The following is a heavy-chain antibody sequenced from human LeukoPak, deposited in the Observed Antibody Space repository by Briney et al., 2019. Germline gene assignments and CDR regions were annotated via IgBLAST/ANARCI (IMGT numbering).Heavy chain of an antibody. CDR3: ARDHSGRDAFDI. CDR1: GFTFCSYT. V-gene: IGHV3-30-3*01. D-gene: IGHD1-26*01. Sequence: RSLRLSCAASGFTFCSYTMHWVRQTPGKSLGWVAVISYDGSNKYYADSVKGRFTISRDNSKNTLYLQMNSLRAEDTAVYYCARDHSGRDAFDIWGQGTMVTVSS. CDR2: ISYDGSNK. J-gene: IGHJ3*02.